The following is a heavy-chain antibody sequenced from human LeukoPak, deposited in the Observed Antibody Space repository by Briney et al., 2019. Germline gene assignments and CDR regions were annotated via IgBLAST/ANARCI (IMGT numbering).Heavy chain of an antibody. V-gene: IGHV3-21*01. D-gene: IGHD6-13*01. CDR3: ARDSSWHVPVPENPVAFDY. Sequence: GGSLRLSCAASGFTFSSYSMNWVRQAPGKGLEWVSSISSSSSYIYYADSVKGRFTISRDNAKNSLYLQMNSLRAEDTAVYYCARDSSWHVPVPENPVAFDYWGQGTLVTVSS. CDR2: ISSSSSYI. J-gene: IGHJ4*02. CDR1: GFTFSSYS.